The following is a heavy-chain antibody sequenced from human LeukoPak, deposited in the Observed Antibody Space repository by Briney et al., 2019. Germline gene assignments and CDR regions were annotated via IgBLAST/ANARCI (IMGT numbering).Heavy chain of an antibody. J-gene: IGHJ5*02. Sequence: ASVKVSCKASGYTFTGYYMHWVRQAPGQGLEWMGWINPNSGGTNYAQKFQGRVTMTRDTSISTAYMELSRPRSGDTAVYYCARDANKWLVDYNWFDPWGQGTLVTVSS. CDR3: ARDANKWLVDYNWFDP. D-gene: IGHD6-19*01. CDR1: GYTFTGYY. CDR2: INPNSGGT. V-gene: IGHV1-2*02.